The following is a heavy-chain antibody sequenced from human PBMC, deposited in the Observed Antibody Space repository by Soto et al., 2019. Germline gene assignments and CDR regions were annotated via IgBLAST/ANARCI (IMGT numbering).Heavy chain of an antibody. CDR2: IYHSGST. CDR3: ARSPVVAATLAFDI. V-gene: IGHV4-30-2*01. Sequence: SETLSLTCAVSGGSISSGGYSWSWIRQPPGKGLEWIGYIYHSGSTYYNPSLKSRVTISVDRSKNQFSLKLSSVTAADTAVYYCARSPVVAATLAFDIWGQGTMVTVS. D-gene: IGHD2-15*01. CDR1: GGSISSGGYS. J-gene: IGHJ3*02.